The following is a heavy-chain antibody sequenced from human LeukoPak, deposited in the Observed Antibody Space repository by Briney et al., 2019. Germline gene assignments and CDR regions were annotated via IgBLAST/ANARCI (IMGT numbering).Heavy chain of an antibody. CDR2: IYHSGST. J-gene: IGHJ4*02. D-gene: IGHD3-16*02. CDR3: ARLYYDYVWGSYRHHLFDY. CDR1: GYSISSGYY. V-gene: IGHV4-38-2*01. Sequence: PSETLSLTCAVSGYSISSGYYWGWIRQPPGKGLEWIGSIYHSGSTYYNPSLKSRVTISVDTSKSQFSLKLSSVTAADTAVYYCARLYYDYVWGSYRHHLFDYWGQGTLVTVSS.